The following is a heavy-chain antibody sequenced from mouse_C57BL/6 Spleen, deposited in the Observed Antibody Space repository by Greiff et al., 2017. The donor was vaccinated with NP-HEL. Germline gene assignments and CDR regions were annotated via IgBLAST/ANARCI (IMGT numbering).Heavy chain of an antibody. D-gene: IGHD1-1*01. CDR3: ARVTTVVATGAMDY. CDR1: GYSFTSYY. CDR2: IYPGSGNT. V-gene: IGHV1-66*01. J-gene: IGHJ4*01. Sequence: QVQLQQSGPELVKPGASVKISCKASGYSFTSYYIHWVKQRPGQGLEWIGWIYPGSGNTKYNEKFKGKATLTADTSSSTAYMQLSSLTSEDSAVYYCARVTTVVATGAMDYWGQGTSVTVSS.